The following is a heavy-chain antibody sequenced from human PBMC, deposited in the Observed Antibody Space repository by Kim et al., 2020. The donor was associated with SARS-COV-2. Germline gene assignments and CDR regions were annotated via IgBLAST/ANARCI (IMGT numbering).Heavy chain of an antibody. D-gene: IGHD3-16*01. Sequence: GGSLRLSCAASGFTFSSYAMSWVRQAPGKGLEWVSAISGSGGSTYYADSVKGRFTISRDNSKNTLYLQMNSLRAEDTAVYYCAKDLGVWWLHYYYYGMDVWGHGTTVTVSS. CDR2: ISGSGGST. J-gene: IGHJ6*02. CDR1: GFTFSSYA. V-gene: IGHV3-23*01. CDR3: AKDLGVWWLHYYYYGMDV.